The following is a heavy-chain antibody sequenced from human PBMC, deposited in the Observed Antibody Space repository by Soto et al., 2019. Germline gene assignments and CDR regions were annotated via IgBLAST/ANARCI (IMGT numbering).Heavy chain of an antibody. Sequence: SETLSLTCTVSGGSLRSGDSSWSWIRQPPGRGLEYIGFIYHYGNPYYNPSLKSRVTISVDRSKNQISLRLSSVTAADTAVYFCARDERRSSGRNFDYWGRGILVTVSS. J-gene: IGHJ4*02. CDR2: IYHYGNP. D-gene: IGHD6-6*01. CDR3: ARDERRSSGRNFDY. CDR1: GGSLRSGDSS. V-gene: IGHV4-30-2*01.